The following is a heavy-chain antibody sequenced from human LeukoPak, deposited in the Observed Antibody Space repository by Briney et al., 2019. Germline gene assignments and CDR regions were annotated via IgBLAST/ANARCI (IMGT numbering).Heavy chain of an antibody. J-gene: IGHJ5*02. Sequence: SETLSLTCAVYGGSFSGYYWSRIRQPPGKGLEWIGEINHSGSTNYNPSLKSRVTISVDTSKNQFSLKLSSVTAADTAVYYCARGRGYYYGSGSYSNWFDPWGQGTLVTVSS. CDR3: ARGRGYYYGSGSYSNWFDP. CDR2: INHSGST. D-gene: IGHD3-10*01. V-gene: IGHV4-34*01. CDR1: GGSFSGYY.